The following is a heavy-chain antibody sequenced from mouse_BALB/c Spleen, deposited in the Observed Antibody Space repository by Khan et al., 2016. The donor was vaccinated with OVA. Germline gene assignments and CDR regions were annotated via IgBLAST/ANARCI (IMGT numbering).Heavy chain of an antibody. Sequence: QIQLVQSGPELKKPGETVKISCKASGYTFTNYGMNWMKQTPGKGLKWMGWTNTNTGEPTYVEEFKGRFAFSLETSASTAYLQINNLKNEDTATYFYARSLWLLRAMDYWGQGTSVTVSS. CDR3: ARSLWLLRAMDY. CDR2: TNTNTGEP. CDR1: GYTFTNYG. V-gene: IGHV9-3*02. D-gene: IGHD2-3*01. J-gene: IGHJ4*01.